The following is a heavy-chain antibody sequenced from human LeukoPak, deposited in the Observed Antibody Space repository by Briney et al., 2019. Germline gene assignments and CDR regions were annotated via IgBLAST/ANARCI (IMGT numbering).Heavy chain of an antibody. V-gene: IGHV3-11*01. Sequence: NSGGSLRLSCAASGFTFSYFYMSWIRQAPGKGLEWVSYISSSGSTIFYADSVKGRFTISRDNSKNTLYLQMNSLRAEDTAVYYCARRAGGYSHPYDYWGQGILVTVSS. CDR2: ISSSGSTI. CDR1: GFTFSYFY. D-gene: IGHD4-23*01. CDR3: ARRAGGYSHPYDY. J-gene: IGHJ4*02.